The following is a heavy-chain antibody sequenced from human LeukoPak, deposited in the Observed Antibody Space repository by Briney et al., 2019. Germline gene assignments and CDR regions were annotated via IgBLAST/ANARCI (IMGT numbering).Heavy chain of an antibody. CDR3: ARAISSAWRQNDL. Sequence: PSETLSLTCSVSGGSISSYKWWSWVRQPPGKGLEWIGEILLSGITNYNPSLKSRVTMSIDKSKNQFSLNLSSVTAADTAVYYCARAISSAWRQNDLWGQGTLVTVSS. V-gene: IGHV4-4*02. CDR1: GGSISSYKW. CDR2: ILLSGIT. D-gene: IGHD3-22*01. J-gene: IGHJ5*02.